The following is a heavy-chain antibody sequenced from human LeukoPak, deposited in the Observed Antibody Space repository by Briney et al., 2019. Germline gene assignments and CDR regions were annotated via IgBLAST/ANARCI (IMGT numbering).Heavy chain of an antibody. CDR2: INPNSGGT. J-gene: IGHJ5*02. D-gene: IGHD2-2*01. CDR3: AREGCSSTSCYWFDP. V-gene: IGHV1-2*02. Sequence: ASVKVSCKASRYTFTGYYMHWVRQAPGQGLEWMGWINPNSGGTNYAQKFQDRVTMTRDTSINTAYMELTRLRSDDTAVYYCAREGCSSTSCYWFDPWGQGTLVTVSS. CDR1: RYTFTGYY.